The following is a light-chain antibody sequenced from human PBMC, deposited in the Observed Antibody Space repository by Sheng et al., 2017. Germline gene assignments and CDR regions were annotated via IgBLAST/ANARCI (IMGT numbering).Light chain of an antibody. CDR1: QSIGTW. V-gene: IGKV1-5*03. CDR2: RTS. CDR3: QQYNTYPDT. Sequence: DIQMTQSPSTLSASVGDRVTITCRASQSIGTWLAWYQQKPGRAPNLLIYRTSTLESGVPSRFSGSGSGAEFTLTINSLQPDDFATYYCQQYNTYPDTFGQGTKLEI. J-gene: IGKJ2*01.